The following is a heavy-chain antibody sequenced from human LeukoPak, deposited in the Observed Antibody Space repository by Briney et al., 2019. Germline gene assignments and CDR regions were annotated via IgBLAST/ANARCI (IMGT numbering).Heavy chain of an antibody. CDR3: AKGARAVDHSTHRLDF. CDR1: GFSFSAYG. D-gene: IGHD4-23*01. CDR2: ISGSGSDT. J-gene: IGHJ4*02. V-gene: IGHV3-23*01. Sequence: GGTLRLSCVASGFSFSAYGMSWVRQAPGKGLEWVSGISGSGSDTYYADSVKGRFTVSRDNSKNTLYVQMNSLRAEDTAVYCCAKGARAVDHSTHRLDFWGQGTLVTVSS.